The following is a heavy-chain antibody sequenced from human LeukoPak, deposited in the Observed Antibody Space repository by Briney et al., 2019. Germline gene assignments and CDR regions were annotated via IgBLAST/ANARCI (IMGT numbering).Heavy chain of an antibody. CDR1: GGSISSSSYY. J-gene: IGHJ4*02. V-gene: IGHV4-39*01. CDR3: ARTLYYYGTSDYKDY. CDR2: IYYSGNT. Sequence: PSETLSLTCIVSGGSISSSSYYWGWIRQPPGKGLEWIGSIYYSGNTYYNPSLRSRVSISVDTSKNQFSLKLSSVTAADTAVYYCARTLYYYGTSDYKDYWGQGTLVTVSS. D-gene: IGHD3-22*01.